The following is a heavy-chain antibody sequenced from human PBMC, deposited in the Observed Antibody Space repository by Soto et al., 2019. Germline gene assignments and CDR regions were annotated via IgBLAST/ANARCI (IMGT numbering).Heavy chain of an antibody. J-gene: IGHJ6*02. CDR2: ISYDGGNK. D-gene: IGHD2-21*02. Sequence: TGGPMRLSCAASGFTFSSYAMHWVSQATGKGLEWVAVISYDGGNKYYADSVKGRFTISRDNSKNTLYLQMNSLRAEDTAVYYCAKEIVVVTAIGLYGMDVWGQGTTVTVSS. CDR3: AKEIVVVTAIGLYGMDV. CDR1: GFTFSSYA. V-gene: IGHV3-30-3*01.